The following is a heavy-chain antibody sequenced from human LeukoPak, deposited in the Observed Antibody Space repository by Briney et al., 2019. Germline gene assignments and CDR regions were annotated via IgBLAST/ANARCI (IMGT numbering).Heavy chain of an antibody. D-gene: IGHD6-19*01. CDR3: ARTLRPPGIAVAGYYFDS. CDR1: GGSITNYY. J-gene: IGHJ4*02. V-gene: IGHV4-59*01. Sequence: SETLSLTCTVSGGSITNYYWSWIRQSPGEGLEWIGYIYDSGNTNYNPSLRSRVTMSIDTSKNQFSLRLSSVTAADTAVYYCARTLRPPGIAVAGYYFDSWGQGTLVTVSS. CDR2: IYDSGNT.